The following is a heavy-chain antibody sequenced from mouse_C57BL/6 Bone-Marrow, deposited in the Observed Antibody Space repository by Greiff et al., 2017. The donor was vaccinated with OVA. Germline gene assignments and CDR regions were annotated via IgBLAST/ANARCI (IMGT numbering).Heavy chain of an antibody. J-gene: IGHJ2*01. CDR3: ARRRLRRYFDY. Sequence: EVQLQQSGPELVKPGASVKISCKASGYTFTDYYMNWVKQSPGKSLEWIGDINPNNGGTSYNQKFKGKATLTVDKSSSTAYMELRSLTSEDSAVYYCARRRLRRYFDYWGQGTTLTVSS. V-gene: IGHV1-26*01. CDR1: GYTFTDYY. CDR2: INPNNGGT. D-gene: IGHD2-4*01.